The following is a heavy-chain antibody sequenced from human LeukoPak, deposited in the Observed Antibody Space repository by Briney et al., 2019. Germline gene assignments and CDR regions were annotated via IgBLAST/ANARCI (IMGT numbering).Heavy chain of an antibody. CDR1: GYSISSGYY. D-gene: IGHD6-6*01. CDR2: IYHSGST. Sequence: SETLSLTCAVSGYSISSGYYWGWIRQPPGKGLEWIGSIYHSGSTCYNPSLKSRVTISVDTSKNQFSLKLSSVTAADTAVYYCARLSSYSSSSVLYYYYMDVWGKGTTVTVSS. V-gene: IGHV4-38-2*01. J-gene: IGHJ6*03. CDR3: ARLSSYSSSSVLYYYYMDV.